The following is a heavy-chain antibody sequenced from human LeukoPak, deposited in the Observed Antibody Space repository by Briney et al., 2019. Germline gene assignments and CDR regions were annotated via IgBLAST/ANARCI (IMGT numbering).Heavy chain of an antibody. CDR2: IYSDGST. CDR3: ARDYYGGSIDY. CDR1: GLTVSNNY. Sequence: PGGSLRLSCAASGLTVSNNYMSWVRQAPGKGLEWVSVIYSDGSTYYADSVKGRFTISRDNSKNTLYLQMSSLRVEDTAVYYCARDYYGGSIDYWGQGTLVTVSS. J-gene: IGHJ4*02. V-gene: IGHV3-53*01. D-gene: IGHD4-23*01.